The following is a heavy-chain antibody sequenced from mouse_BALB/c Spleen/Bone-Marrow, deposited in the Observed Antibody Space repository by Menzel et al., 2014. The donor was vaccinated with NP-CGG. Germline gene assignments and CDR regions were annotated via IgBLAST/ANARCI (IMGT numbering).Heavy chain of an antibody. CDR2: IWAFGGT. Sequence: QVQLKQSGPGLVAPSQSLSITCTVSGFSLSTYGVHWVRQPPGKGLEWLGVIWAFGGTNYNSAPMPRLSISKDNTKSQVFLKKNSLQANDTAMYYGAIDREVDYVYDMDYWGQGTSVTVSS. V-gene: IGHV2-9*02. D-gene: IGHD2-4*01. CDR3: AIDREVDYVYDMDY. CDR1: GFSLSTYG. J-gene: IGHJ4*01.